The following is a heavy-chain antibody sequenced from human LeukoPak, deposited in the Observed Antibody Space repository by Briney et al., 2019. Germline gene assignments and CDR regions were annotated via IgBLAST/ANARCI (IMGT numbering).Heavy chain of an antibody. Sequence: ASVKVSCKASGYTFTSYGISWVRQAPGQGLEWMGWINTNTGNPTYAQGFTGRFVFSLDTSVSTAYLQISSLKAEDTAVYYCARGVRYFDGLFLPNWFDPWGQGTLVTVSS. J-gene: IGHJ5*02. V-gene: IGHV7-4-1*02. CDR1: GYTFTSYG. CDR2: INTNTGNP. CDR3: ARGVRYFDGLFLPNWFDP. D-gene: IGHD3-9*01.